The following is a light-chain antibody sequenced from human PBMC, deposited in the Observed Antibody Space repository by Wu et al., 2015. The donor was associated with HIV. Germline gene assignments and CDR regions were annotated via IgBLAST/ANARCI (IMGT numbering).Light chain of an antibody. CDR2: ATS. J-gene: IGKJ1*01. Sequence: DIQMTQSPFSLSPSVGDRVTITCRASQSISSYLNWYQQKPGKAPMLLIYATSTLQSGSHQGSVAVESGTDFTLTINSLQPEDSAIYYCQQSYRTPPTFGQGTKVEIK. V-gene: IGKV1-39*01. CDR3: QQSYRTPPT. CDR1: QSISSY.